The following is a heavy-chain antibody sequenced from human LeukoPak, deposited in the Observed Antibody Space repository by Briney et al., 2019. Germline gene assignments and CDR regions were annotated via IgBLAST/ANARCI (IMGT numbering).Heavy chain of an antibody. CDR3: AKDWGWLQSHESFDY. Sequence: PGGSLRLSCAASGFTFSSYGMHWVRKAPGKGLGWVAFIRYDGSNKYYADSVKGRFTISRDNSKNTLYLQMNSLRAEDTAVYYCAKDWGWLQSHESFDYWGQGTLVTVS. V-gene: IGHV3-30*02. CDR1: GFTFSSYG. CDR2: IRYDGSNK. J-gene: IGHJ4*02. D-gene: IGHD5-24*01.